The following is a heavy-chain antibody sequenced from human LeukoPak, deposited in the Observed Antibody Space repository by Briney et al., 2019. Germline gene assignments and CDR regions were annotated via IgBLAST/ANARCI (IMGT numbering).Heavy chain of an antibody. J-gene: IGHJ2*01. CDR3: ARDASPGYFDL. V-gene: IGHV3-74*01. Sequence: GGSLRLSCAVSGFTFSSYGMHWVRQSPRNGLAWVSRITSDGSATAYADSVRGRFTISRDNAKNTLFLHMDSLRVEDTAVYYCARDASPGYFDLWGRGTLVTVSS. CDR1: GFTFSSYG. CDR2: ITSDGSAT.